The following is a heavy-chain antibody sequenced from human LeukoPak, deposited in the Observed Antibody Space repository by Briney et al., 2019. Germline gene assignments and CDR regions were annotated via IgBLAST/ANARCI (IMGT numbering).Heavy chain of an antibody. Sequence: GGSLRLSCTASGFTFSSSWMHWVRQAPGKGLVWVSRINSDASSTSYADSVKGRFTISRDNAKNSLYLQMNSLRAEDTAVYYCAREKGASIAAAGTGWFDPWGQGTLVTVSS. D-gene: IGHD6-13*01. CDR2: INSDASST. CDR1: GFTFSSSW. CDR3: AREKGASIAAAGTGWFDP. V-gene: IGHV3-74*01. J-gene: IGHJ5*02.